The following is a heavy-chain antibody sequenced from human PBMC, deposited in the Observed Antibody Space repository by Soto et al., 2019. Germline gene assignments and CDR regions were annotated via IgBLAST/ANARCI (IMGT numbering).Heavy chain of an antibody. V-gene: IGHV3-23*01. CDR3: AKQRAGYGSGSDTFYFDF. Sequence: GGSLRLSCSTSGFTFSTYAMNWVRQAPGKGLDFVSALSGSGGTTYYADSVRGRFTISRDNSKNTLFLQMSSLRAEYTALYYCAKQRAGYGSGSDTFYFDFWGQGTLVTVSS. D-gene: IGHD3-10*01. J-gene: IGHJ4*02. CDR1: GFTFSTYA. CDR2: LSGSGGTT.